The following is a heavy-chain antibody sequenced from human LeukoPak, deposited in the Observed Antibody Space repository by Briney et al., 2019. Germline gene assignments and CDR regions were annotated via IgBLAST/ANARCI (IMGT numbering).Heavy chain of an antibody. V-gene: IGHV4-61*02. CDR3: ARGPGPDAFDI. J-gene: IGHJ3*02. CDR1: GGSISSSSYY. D-gene: IGHD2-8*02. Sequence: SQTLSLTCTVSGGSISSSSYYWSWIRQPAGKGLEWIGRIYTSGSTNYNPSLKSRVTISVDTSKNQFSLKLSSVTAADTAVYYCARGPGPDAFDIWGQGTMVTVSS. CDR2: IYTSGST.